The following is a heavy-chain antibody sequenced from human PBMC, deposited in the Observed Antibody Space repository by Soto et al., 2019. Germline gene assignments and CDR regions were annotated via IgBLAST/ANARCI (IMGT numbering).Heavy chain of an antibody. V-gene: IGHV1-69*13. D-gene: IGHD3-22*01. CDR2: IIPIFGTA. CDR1: GGTFSSYA. J-gene: IGHJ3*02. CDR3: ARGPYYYDSSGYIDAFDI. Sequence: GASVKVSCKASGGTFSSYAIIWVRQAPGQGLEWMGGIIPIFGTANYAQKFQGRVTITADESTSTAYMELSSLRSEDTAVYYCARGPYYYDSSGYIDAFDIWGQGTMVTVSS.